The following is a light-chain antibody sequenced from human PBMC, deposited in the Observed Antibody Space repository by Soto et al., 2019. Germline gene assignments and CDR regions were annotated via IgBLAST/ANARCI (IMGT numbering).Light chain of an antibody. V-gene: IGKV1-39*01. CDR2: VAS. CDR3: QQSYSTPPT. Sequence: DIEMTQSPSSLSASVGDRVTMTCRASQSISKFLNWYQQKPGKAPKLLIYVASSLQSGVPSRFSGGVSGTDFTLSISSLQHEDFATYFCQQSYSTPPTFGQGTKVDIK. CDR1: QSISKF. J-gene: IGKJ1*01.